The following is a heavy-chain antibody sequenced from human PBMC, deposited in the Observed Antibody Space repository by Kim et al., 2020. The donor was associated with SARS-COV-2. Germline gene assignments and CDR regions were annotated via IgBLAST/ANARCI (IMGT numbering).Heavy chain of an antibody. J-gene: IGHJ4*02. CDR1: GFTFSSYS. V-gene: IGHV3-21*01. CDR2: ISSSSSYI. CDR3: ARDRRWVGEFPNYFDY. Sequence: GGSLRLSCAASGFTFSSYSMNWVRQAPGKGLEWVSSISSSSSYIYYADSVKGRFTISRDNAKNSLYLQMNSLRAEDTAVYYCARDRRWVGEFPNYFDYWGQGTLVTVSS. D-gene: IGHD3-10*01.